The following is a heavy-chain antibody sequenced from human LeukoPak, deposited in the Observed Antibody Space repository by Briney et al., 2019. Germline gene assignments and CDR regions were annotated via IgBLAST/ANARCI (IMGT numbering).Heavy chain of an antibody. V-gene: IGHV4-4*07. CDR2: IYTSGST. CDR1: GGSISSYY. J-gene: IGHJ4*02. CDR3: ARGEEHIVVVTAIRGGYYFDY. Sequence: SETLSLTCTVSGGSISSYYWSWIRQPAGKGLEWIGRIYTSGSTNYNPSLKSRVTMSVDTSKNQFSLKLSSVTAADTAVYYCARGEEHIVVVTAIRGGYYFDYWGQGTLVTVSS. D-gene: IGHD2-21*02.